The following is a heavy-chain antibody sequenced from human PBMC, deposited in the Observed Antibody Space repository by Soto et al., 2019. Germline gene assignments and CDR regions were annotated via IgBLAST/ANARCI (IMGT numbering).Heavy chain of an antibody. J-gene: IGHJ5*01. V-gene: IGHV3-23*01. Sequence: EVQLLESGGGLVQPGGSLRLSCAASGFTFSSYAMSWVRQAPGKGLEWVSGISSNGGSTYYADSVKGRFTISRDNSGKTLFLQMNSLRAEDTAVYYCARSIDSWGQGTLVTVSS. CDR2: ISSNGGST. CDR1: GFTFSSYA. CDR3: ARSIDS.